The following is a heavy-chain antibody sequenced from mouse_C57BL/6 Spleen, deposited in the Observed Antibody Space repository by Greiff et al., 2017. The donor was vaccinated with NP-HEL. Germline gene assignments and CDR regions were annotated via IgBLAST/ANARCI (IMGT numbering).Heavy chain of an antibody. J-gene: IGHJ1*03. CDR2: IHPNSGST. CDR3: ARGDYGSSYWYFDV. V-gene: IGHV1-64*01. CDR1: GYTFTSYW. D-gene: IGHD1-1*01. Sequence: QVQLQQPGAELVKPGASVKLSCKASGYTFTSYWMHWVKQRPGQGLEWIGMIHPNSGSTNYNEKFKSKATLTVDKSSSTAYTQLSSLTSEDSAVYYCARGDYGSSYWYFDVWGTVTTVTVSS.